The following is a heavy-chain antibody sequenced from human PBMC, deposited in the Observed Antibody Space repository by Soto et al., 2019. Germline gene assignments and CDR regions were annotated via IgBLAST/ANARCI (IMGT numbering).Heavy chain of an antibody. CDR3: ARSPRMAWLALFDY. Sequence: QVQLQESGPGLVKPSGTLSLTCAVSGGSISSSNWWSWVRQPPGKGLEWIGEIYHSGSTNYNPSLKSRVTXXVXKXMNQYSLKLSSVTAADTAVYYCARSPRMAWLALFDYWGQGTLVTVSS. D-gene: IGHD3-3*01. CDR2: IYHSGST. J-gene: IGHJ4*02. CDR1: GGSISSSNW. V-gene: IGHV4-4*02.